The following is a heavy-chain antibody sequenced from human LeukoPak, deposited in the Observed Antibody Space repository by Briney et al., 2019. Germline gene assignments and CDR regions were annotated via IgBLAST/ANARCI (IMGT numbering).Heavy chain of an antibody. Sequence: GASVKVSCKASGYTFISYAIHWVRQATGQRLEWMGWINVGNGNTKYSQKFQGRVTITRDTSASTAYMELSSLRSEDTAVYYCARDRGAATGNWFDPWGQGPLVTVSS. CDR2: INVGNGNT. V-gene: IGHV1-3*01. J-gene: IGHJ5*02. D-gene: IGHD6-13*01. CDR3: ARDRGAATGNWFDP. CDR1: GYTFISYA.